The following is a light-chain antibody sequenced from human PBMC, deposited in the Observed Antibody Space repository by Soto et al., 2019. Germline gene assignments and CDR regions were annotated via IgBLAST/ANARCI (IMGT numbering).Light chain of an antibody. V-gene: IGLV1-44*01. CDR1: SSNIGGNT. Sequence: QSVLTQPPSASGTPGQRVTISCSGSSSNIGGNTVDWYQQLPGTAPKLLIYSNTHRTAGVPDRFSGSTSATSASLAISGLHSEDDADYYCATWDDSLNGWVFGGGTKLTVL. CDR3: ATWDDSLNGWV. CDR2: SNT. J-gene: IGLJ3*02.